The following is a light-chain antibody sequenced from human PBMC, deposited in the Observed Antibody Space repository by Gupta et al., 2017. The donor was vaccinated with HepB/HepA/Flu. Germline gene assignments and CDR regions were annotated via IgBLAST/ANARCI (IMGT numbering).Light chain of an antibody. J-gene: IGKJ4*01. V-gene: IGKV4-1*01. CDR1: QSVLHSSNNKNY. CDR3: QQYYSIPLT. Sequence: DIVMTQSPDSLAVSLGERATINCKSSQSVLHSSNNKNYLAWYQKKPGQPPKLLIYWASTRESGVPDRFSGSGSGTDFTLTISSLQAEDGAVYHCQQYYSIPLTFGRGTKVEIK. CDR2: WAS.